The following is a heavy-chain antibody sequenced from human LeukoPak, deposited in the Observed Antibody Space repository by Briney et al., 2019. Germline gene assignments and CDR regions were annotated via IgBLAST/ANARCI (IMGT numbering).Heavy chain of an antibody. J-gene: IGHJ4*02. Sequence: HPGGSLRLSCAASGFTVSSNYMSWVRQAPGKGLEWVSVIYSGGSTYYADSVKGRFTISRDNSKNTLYLQMNSLRAEDTAVYYCAREVWSGYYGVYWGQGTLVTVSS. CDR1: GFTVSSNY. V-gene: IGHV3-53*01. D-gene: IGHD3-3*01. CDR3: AREVWSGYYGVY. CDR2: IYSGGST.